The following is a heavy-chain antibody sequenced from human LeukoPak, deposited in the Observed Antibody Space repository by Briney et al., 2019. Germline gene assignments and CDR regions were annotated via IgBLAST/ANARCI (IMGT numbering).Heavy chain of an antibody. V-gene: IGHV3-21*01. CDR2: ISSSSSYI. D-gene: IGHD5-24*01. J-gene: IGHJ6*02. Sequence: PGGSLRLSCAASGFTFSSYSMNWVRQAPGKGLEWVSSISSSSSYIYYADSVKGRFTISRDNAKNSLYLQMNSLRAEDTAVYYCARAVERATSYYGMDVWGQGTTVTVSS. CDR1: GFTFSSYS. CDR3: ARAVERATSYYGMDV.